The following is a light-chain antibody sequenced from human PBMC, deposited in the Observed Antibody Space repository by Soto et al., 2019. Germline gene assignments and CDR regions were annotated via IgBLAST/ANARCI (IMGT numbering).Light chain of an antibody. Sequence: SVLTQPASVSGSPGQSIAISCTGSSSDVGGYQYVSWYQQHPGKAPKLMIYDVSHRPSGVSDRFSGSKSGNTASLTISGLQSEDEADYYCSSFTTSNSYVFGTGTRSPS. CDR3: SSFTTSNSYV. V-gene: IGLV2-14*03. CDR1: SSDVGGYQY. CDR2: DVS. J-gene: IGLJ1*01.